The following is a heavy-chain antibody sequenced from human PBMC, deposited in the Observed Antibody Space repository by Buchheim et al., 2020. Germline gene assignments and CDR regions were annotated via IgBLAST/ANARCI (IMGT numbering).Heavy chain of an antibody. J-gene: IGHJ4*02. CDR3: ARVGTIFGVVTIDY. D-gene: IGHD3-3*01. CDR2: ISSSSTTI. CDR1: GFTFSNYN. Sequence: EVQMVESGGGLVQPGGSLRLSCAASGFTFSNYNMNWVRQAPGKGLEWGSYISSSSTTIYYADSVKGRFTISRDNAKNSLFLQMNSLRAEDTAVYYCARVGTIFGVVTIDYWGQGTL. V-gene: IGHV3-48*01.